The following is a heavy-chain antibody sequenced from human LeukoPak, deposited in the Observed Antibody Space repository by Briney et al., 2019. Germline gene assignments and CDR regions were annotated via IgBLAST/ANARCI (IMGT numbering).Heavy chain of an antibody. V-gene: IGHV3-74*01. J-gene: IGHJ4*02. CDR2: INSDGSST. CDR1: GFTFSSYW. CDR3: ARGGVYSSSAPDY. D-gene: IGHD6-6*01. Sequence: GGSLRLSCAAYGFTFSSYWMHWVRQAPGKGLVWVSRINSDGSSTSYADSVKGRFTISRDNAKNTLYLQMNSLRAEDTAVYYCARGGVYSSSAPDYWGQGTLVTVSS.